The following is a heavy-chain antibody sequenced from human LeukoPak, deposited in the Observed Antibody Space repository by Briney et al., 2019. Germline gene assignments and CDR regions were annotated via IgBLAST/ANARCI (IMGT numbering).Heavy chain of an antibody. CDR3: ARDLLGYYDSSGYYYEGRYFDY. Sequence: SETLSLTCTVSGGSISSGSYYWSWIRQPAGKGLEWIGRIYTSGSTNYNPSLKSRVTISVDTSKNQFSLKLSSVTAADTAVYYCARDLLGYYDSSGYYYEGRYFDYWGQGTLVTVSS. CDR2: IYTSGST. V-gene: IGHV4-61*02. D-gene: IGHD3-22*01. J-gene: IGHJ4*02. CDR1: GGSISSGSYY.